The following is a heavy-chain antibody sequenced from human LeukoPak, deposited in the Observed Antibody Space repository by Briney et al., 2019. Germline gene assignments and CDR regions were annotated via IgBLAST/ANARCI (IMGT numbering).Heavy chain of an antibody. V-gene: IGHV3-53*01. CDR1: GFTFDDYG. Sequence: GGSLRLSCAASGFTFDDYGMSWVRQAPGKGLEWVSVIYSGGSTYYADSVKGRFTISRDNSKNTLYLQMNSLRAEDTAVYYCARGDINYPWYFDYWGQGTLVTVSS. CDR2: IYSGGST. J-gene: IGHJ4*02. D-gene: IGHD4-11*01. CDR3: ARGDINYPWYFDY.